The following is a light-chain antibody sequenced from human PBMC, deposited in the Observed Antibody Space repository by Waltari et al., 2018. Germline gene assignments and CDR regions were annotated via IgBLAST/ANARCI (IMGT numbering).Light chain of an antibody. CDR3: TSQTLDGVVI. J-gene: IGLJ2*01. V-gene: IGLV2-14*03. Sequence: QSALTQPASVSGSPGQTITISCTGIGSAIGASDFVPWYQPLPVRTPPVIISVVTARPSGVSHRFSASKSSNTASLTISGLQPEDEGDYYCTSQTLDGVVIFGGGTQVTV. CDR2: VVT. CDR1: GSAIGASDF.